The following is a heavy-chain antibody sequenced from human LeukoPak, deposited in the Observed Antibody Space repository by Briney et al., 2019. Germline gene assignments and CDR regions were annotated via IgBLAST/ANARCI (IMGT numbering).Heavy chain of an antibody. CDR2: ISGSAGST. D-gene: IGHD2-21*01. CDR1: GFTFSSYA. Sequence: GGSLRRSCAGSGFTFSSYAMSWVRQAPGKGLEWVSAISGSAGSTYYADSVKGRFTISRDNSKNTLYLQMNSLRAEDAAVYYGAKAPVTSCRGAYCYPFDYWGKGTLVTVSS. J-gene: IGHJ4*02. V-gene: IGHV3-23*01. CDR3: AKAPVTSCRGAYCYPFDY.